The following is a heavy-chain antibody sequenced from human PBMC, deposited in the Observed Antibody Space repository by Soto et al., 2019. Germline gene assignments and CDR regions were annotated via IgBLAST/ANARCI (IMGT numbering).Heavy chain of an antibody. V-gene: IGHV4-4*02. CDR2: IYHSGST. D-gene: IGHD6-6*01. CDR3: ARDARGKARPGGMDV. Sequence: PSETLSLTCAVSGGSISSSNWWSWVRQPPGKGLEWIGEIYHSGSTNYNPSLKSRVTISVDKSKNQFSLKLSSVTAADTAVYYCARDARGKARPGGMDVWGQGTTVTVSS. J-gene: IGHJ6*02. CDR1: GGSISSSNW.